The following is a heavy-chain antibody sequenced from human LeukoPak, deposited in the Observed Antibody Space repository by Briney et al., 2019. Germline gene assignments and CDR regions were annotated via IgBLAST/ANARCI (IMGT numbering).Heavy chain of an antibody. CDR3: ATFGTGSRGSNSFDY. V-gene: IGHV3-23*01. D-gene: IGHD3-10*01. J-gene: IGHJ4*02. CDR1: GFTFSDYA. CDR2: ITSDGAGP. Sequence: GGSLRLSCAASGFTFSDYAMSWVRQAPGKGLEWVSAITSDGAGPFHADSVKGRFTISRDNSMNTQYLQMNSLRAEDTAVYYCATFGTGSRGSNSFDYWGQGTLVTVSS.